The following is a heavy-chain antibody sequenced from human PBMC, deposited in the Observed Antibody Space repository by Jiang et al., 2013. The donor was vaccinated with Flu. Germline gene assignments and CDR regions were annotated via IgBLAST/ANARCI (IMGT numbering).Heavy chain of an antibody. CDR2: INPSGGST. CDR3: ARVYCSSTSCYIGVFQH. D-gene: IGHD2-2*02. Sequence: MGIINPSGGSTSYAQKFQGRVTMTRDTSTSTVYMELSSLRSEDTAVYYCARVYCSSTSCYIGVFQHWGQGTLVTVSS. J-gene: IGHJ1*01. V-gene: IGHV1-46*01.